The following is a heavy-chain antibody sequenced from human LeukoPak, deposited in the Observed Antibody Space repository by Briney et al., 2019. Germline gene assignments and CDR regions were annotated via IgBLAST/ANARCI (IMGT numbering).Heavy chain of an antibody. V-gene: IGHV3-7*01. J-gene: IGHJ4*02. CDR3: ARDFAAAVG. CDR2: IKRDASEK. Sequence: AGGSLRLSCAASGFTFSNYWMSWVRQAPGKGLEWVGNIKRDASEKYYADSVKGRFTISRDNAKNSVYLQMNSLGVDDTAVYYCARDFAAAVGWGQGTLVTVSS. D-gene: IGHD6-13*01. CDR1: GFTFSNYW.